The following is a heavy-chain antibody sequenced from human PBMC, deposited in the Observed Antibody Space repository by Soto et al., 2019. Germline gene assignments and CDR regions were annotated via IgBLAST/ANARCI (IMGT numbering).Heavy chain of an antibody. CDR1: GFTFSSYS. J-gene: IGHJ3*02. CDR2: ISSSSSYI. CDR3: ASEYKYYYDSSGPGPDDAFDI. D-gene: IGHD3-22*01. Sequence: GGSLRLSCAASGFTFSSYSMNWVRQAPGKGLEWVSSISSSSSYIYYADSVKGRFTISRDNAKNSLYLQMNSLRAEDTAVYYCASEYKYYYDSSGPGPDDAFDIWGKGTMVTVS. V-gene: IGHV3-21*01.